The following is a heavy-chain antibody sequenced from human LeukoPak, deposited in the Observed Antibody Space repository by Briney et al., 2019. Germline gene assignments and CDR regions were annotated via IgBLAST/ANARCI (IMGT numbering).Heavy chain of an antibody. CDR1: GGSISSYY. CDR3: ARGILTGDPERDY. D-gene: IGHD7-27*01. V-gene: IGHV4-59*01. Sequence: SETLSLTCTVPGGSISSYYWSWIRQPPGKGLEWIGYIYHSGSTYYNPSLKSRVTISVDRSKNQFSLKLTSVTAADTAVYYCARGILTGDPERDYWGQGTLVTVSS. J-gene: IGHJ4*02. CDR2: IYHSGST.